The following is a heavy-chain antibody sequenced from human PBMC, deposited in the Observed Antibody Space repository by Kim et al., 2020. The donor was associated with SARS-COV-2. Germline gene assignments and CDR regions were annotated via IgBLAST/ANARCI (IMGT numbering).Heavy chain of an antibody. CDR3: ASLRGPTVPSTYFDY. CDR1: GFTVSSNY. V-gene: IGHV3-53*01. D-gene: IGHD4-17*01. Sequence: GGSLRLSCAASGFTVSSNYMSWVRQAPGKGLEWVSVIYSGGSTYYADSVKGRFTISRDNSKSTLYLQMNSLRAEDTAVYYCASLRGPTVPSTYFDYWGQGTLVTVSS. J-gene: IGHJ4*02. CDR2: IYSGGST.